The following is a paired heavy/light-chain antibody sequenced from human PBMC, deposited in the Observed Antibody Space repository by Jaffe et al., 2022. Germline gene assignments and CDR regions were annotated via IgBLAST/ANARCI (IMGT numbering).Heavy chain of an antibody. D-gene: IGHD2-2*01. V-gene: IGHV3-23*01. CDR3: ATYPIVTVPATMDFFDH. J-gene: IGHJ4*01. CDR2: ISGAGGSS. CDR1: GFSFGNFA. Sequence: EVQLLESGGDLVQPGGSLRLSCPTSGFSFGNFAMSWVRQAPGKGLEWVASISGAGGSSYYADSVKGRFTISRVNSKSTVYLLMNSLTAEDTAVYYCATYPIVTVPATMDFFDHWGRGTLVTVSS.
Light chain of an antibody. CDR3: QQYYSYPIT. Sequence: AIRMTQSPSSLSASVGDRVTITCRASQDIKSYLAWYQQKPGKAPKLLIYAASTLQSGVPSGFSGSGSRTDFTLTIDYLQSEDSATYYCQQYYSYPITFGGGTKVEIK. CDR2: AAS. J-gene: IGKJ4*01. V-gene: IGKV1-8*01. CDR1: QDIKSY.